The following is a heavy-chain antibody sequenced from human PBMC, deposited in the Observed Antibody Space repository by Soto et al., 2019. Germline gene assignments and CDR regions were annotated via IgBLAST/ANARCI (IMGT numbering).Heavy chain of an antibody. Sequence: GESLKISCKVSGYCFTIYWTGWVRQLPGKGLEWWGIIYPGDSDTRYSPSFQGQVTISADKSISTAYLQWSSLKASDTAMYYCARRLTRSCSSSPDYWGQGTLVTVSS. D-gene: IGHD6-13*01. J-gene: IGHJ4*02. CDR3: ARRLTRSCSSSPDY. CDR2: IYPGDSDT. V-gene: IGHV5-51*01. CDR1: GYCFTIYW.